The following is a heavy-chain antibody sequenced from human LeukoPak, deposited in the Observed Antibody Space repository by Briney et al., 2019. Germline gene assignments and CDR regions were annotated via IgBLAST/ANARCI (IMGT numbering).Heavy chain of an antibody. CDR1: GFTFSNAW. CDR2: IKSKTDGGTT. V-gene: IGHV3-15*01. J-gene: IGHJ6*02. D-gene: IGHD5-18*01. CDR3: TTDGGYSYGYFYYYYGMDV. Sequence: GGSLRLSCAASGFTFSNAWMSWVRQVPGKGLEWVGRIKSKTDGGTTDYAAPVKGRFTISRDDSKNTLYLQMNSLKTEDTAVYYCTTDGGYSYGYFYYYYGMDVWGQGTTVTVSS.